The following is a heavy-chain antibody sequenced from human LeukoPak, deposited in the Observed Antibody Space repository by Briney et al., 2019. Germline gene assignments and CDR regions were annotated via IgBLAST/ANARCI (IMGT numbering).Heavy chain of an antibody. J-gene: IGHJ5*02. CDR2: IYYSGST. CDR3: ARHEYQVFPPANWFDP. D-gene: IGHD2-2*01. Sequence: SETLSLTCTVSGGSISSSSYYWGWIRQPPGKGLEWIGSIYYSGSTYYKPSLKSRVTISVDTSKNQFSLKLSSVTAADSAVYYCARHEYQVFPPANWFDPWGQGTLVTVSS. CDR1: GGSISSSSYY. V-gene: IGHV4-39*01.